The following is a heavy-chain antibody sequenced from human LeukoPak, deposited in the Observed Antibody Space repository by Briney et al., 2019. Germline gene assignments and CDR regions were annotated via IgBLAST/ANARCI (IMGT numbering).Heavy chain of an antibody. J-gene: IGHJ4*02. CDR3: ARDSMYYYDSSGSEV. Sequence: ASVKVSCKASGYTFTSYDINWVRQATGQGLEWMGWMNPNSGNTNYAQKLQGRVTMTTDTSTSTAYMELRSLRSDDTAVYYCARDSMYYYDSSGSEVWGQGTLVTVSS. CDR1: GYTFTSYD. D-gene: IGHD3-22*01. V-gene: IGHV1-18*01. CDR2: MNPNSGNT.